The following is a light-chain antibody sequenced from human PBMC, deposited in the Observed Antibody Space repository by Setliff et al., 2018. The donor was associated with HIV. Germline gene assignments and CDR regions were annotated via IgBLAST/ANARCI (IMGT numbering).Light chain of an antibody. V-gene: IGLV2-14*03. CDR3: SSYSSRLTAG. CDR2: DVN. J-gene: IGLJ1*01. CDR1: SSDVGRYNF. Sequence: QSALTQPASVSGSPGQSVTISCTGASSDVGRYNFVSWYQQHPGKAPKLMIYDVNNRPSGVSNRFSGSKSGNTASLTISGLQAEDEADYYCSSYSSRLTAGFGTGTKVTVL.